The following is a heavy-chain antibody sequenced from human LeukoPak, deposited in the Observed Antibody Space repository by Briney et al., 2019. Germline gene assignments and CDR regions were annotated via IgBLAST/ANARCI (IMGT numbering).Heavy chain of an antibody. Sequence: GASVKVSCKASGYTFNSYAISWVRQAPGQGLEWMGWISTYNGNTNYAQKLQGRVTLTTDTSTSTAYMELRSLRSDDTAVYYCARDGHCSSTSCPSYYPDRHFDYWGQGTLVTVSS. CDR3: ARDGHCSSTSCPSYYPDRHFDY. CDR1: GYTFNSYA. D-gene: IGHD2-2*01. V-gene: IGHV1-18*01. CDR2: ISTYNGNT. J-gene: IGHJ4*02.